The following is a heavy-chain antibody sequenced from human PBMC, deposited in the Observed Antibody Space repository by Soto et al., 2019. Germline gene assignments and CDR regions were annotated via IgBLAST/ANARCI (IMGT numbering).Heavy chain of an antibody. V-gene: IGHV4-59*01. Sequence: PSETLSLTCTVSGGSISSYYWSWIRQPPGKGLEWIGYIYYSGSTNYNPSLKSRVTISVDTSKNQFSLKLSSVTAADTAVYYCARGGVSGYDPWFDPWGQGTLVTVSS. D-gene: IGHD1-1*01. J-gene: IGHJ5*02. CDR2: IYYSGST. CDR3: ARGGVSGYDPWFDP. CDR1: GGSISSYY.